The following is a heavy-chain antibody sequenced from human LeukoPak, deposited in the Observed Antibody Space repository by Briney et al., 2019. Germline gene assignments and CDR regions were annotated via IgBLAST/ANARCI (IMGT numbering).Heavy chain of an antibody. CDR3: ARGHSTSSSYFCNGMDV. Sequence: SQTLSLTCTVAGGSISSGTYCRTWIRQNPIKGLESTGYIYYSGSTYYNPSLRSRVNISVDTSKNQFSLKLSSVTAADTAVYYCARGHSTSSSYFCNGMDVRGQGTTVTVSS. CDR2: IYYSGST. V-gene: IGHV4-31*03. D-gene: IGHD6-6*01. CDR1: GGSISSGTYC. J-gene: IGHJ6*02.